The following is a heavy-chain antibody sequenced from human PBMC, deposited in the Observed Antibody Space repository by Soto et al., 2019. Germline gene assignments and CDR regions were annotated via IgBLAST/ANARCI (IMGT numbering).Heavy chain of an antibody. CDR3: ARVRQGCSANNCYFDP. CDR1: GGSVRAPDW. J-gene: IGHJ5*01. Sequence: QVHLQESGPGLVAPSGTLSLTCTLSGGSVRAPDWWNWVRQSPDKGLEGIAEVHISGHSNYNPSLRCRVSGSIDSSKNQFYLNLNSVTAADTAIYYCARVRQGCSANNCYFDPWGQGTQVTISS. CDR2: VHISGHS. V-gene: IGHV4-4*02. D-gene: IGHD1-1*01.